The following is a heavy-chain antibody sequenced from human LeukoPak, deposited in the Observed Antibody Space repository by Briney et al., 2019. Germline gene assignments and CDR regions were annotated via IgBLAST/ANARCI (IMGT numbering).Heavy chain of an antibody. Sequence: GGSLRLSCAASRFTFDDYAMHWVRQAPGKGLEWVSSIDSSGGYMFYADSVKGRFIISRDNAKDSLYLQMNSLRVEDTAVYYCLRGDRRDYWGQGTLVTVSS. CDR2: IDSSGGYM. J-gene: IGHJ4*02. CDR3: LRGDRRDY. CDR1: RFTFDDYA. V-gene: IGHV3-21*06.